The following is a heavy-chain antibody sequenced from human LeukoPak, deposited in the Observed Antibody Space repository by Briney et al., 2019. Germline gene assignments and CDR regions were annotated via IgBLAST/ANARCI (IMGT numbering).Heavy chain of an antibody. D-gene: IGHD1-26*01. CDR1: GYTLTELS. CDR3: ATLLVVPGLYWEPTHRSFDY. Sequence: ASVKVSCKVSGYTLTELSMHWVRQAPGKGLEWMGGFDPEDGETIYAQKFQSRVTMTEDTSTDTAYMELSSLRSEDTAVYYCATLLVVPGLYWEPTHRSFDYWPQGTLVTVSS. J-gene: IGHJ4*02. CDR2: FDPEDGET. V-gene: IGHV1-24*01.